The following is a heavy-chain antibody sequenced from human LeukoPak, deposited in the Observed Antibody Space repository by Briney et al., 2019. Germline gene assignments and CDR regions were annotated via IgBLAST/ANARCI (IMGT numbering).Heavy chain of an antibody. CDR1: GFTFNHYG. V-gene: IGHV3-33*01. Sequence: GGSLRLSCAAAGFTFNHYGMHWVRQAPGKGLEWVAVIWSDGTNKYYADSVKGRFTISRDDSEKQVFLQINSLKPEVTAVYFCARDAQRGFDYSNSLKYWGQGTPVTVST. CDR3: ARDAQRGFDYSNSLKY. J-gene: IGHJ4*02. CDR2: IWSDGTNK. D-gene: IGHD4-11*01.